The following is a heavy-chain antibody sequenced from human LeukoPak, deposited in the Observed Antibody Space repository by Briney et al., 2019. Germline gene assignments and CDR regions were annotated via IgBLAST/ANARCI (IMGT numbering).Heavy chain of an antibody. Sequence: PSETLSLTCTVSGGSISSSSYYWGWIRQPPGKGLEWIGSIYYSGSTYYNPSLKSRVTISVDTSKNQFSLKLSSVTAADTAVYYCARGFFSTSPTRDFWDYWGQGTLVTVSS. V-gene: IGHV4-39*07. CDR1: GGSISSSSYY. CDR3: ARGFFSTSPTRDFWDY. CDR2: IYYSGST. D-gene: IGHD3-3*01. J-gene: IGHJ4*02.